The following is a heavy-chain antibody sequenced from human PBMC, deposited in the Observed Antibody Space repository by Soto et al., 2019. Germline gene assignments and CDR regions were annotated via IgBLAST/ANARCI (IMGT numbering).Heavy chain of an antibody. J-gene: IGHJ4*02. V-gene: IGHV4-39*01. CDR1: GGSISSSSYY. CDR3: ARLGDYGDVRFDY. D-gene: IGHD4-17*01. Sequence: SETLSLTCTVSGGSISSSSYYWGWIRQPPGKGLEWIGSIYYSGSTYYNPSLRSRVTISVDTSKNQFSLRLSSVTAADTAVYYCARLGDYGDVRFDYWGQGTLVTVSS. CDR2: IYYSGST.